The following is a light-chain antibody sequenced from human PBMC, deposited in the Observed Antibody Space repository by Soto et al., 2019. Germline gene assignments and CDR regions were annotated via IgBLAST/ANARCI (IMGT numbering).Light chain of an antibody. CDR1: SSNIGAGFD. CDR3: QSYDSSLSGVV. Sequence: QSVLTQPPSVSGAPGQRITISCIGSSSNIGAGFDVYWYQQLPGMAPKLLLYADNNRPSGVPDRFSGSKSGTSASLAVTGRPTEYEADYYCQSYDSSLSGVVFGGGTELTVL. J-gene: IGLJ2*01. CDR2: ADN. V-gene: IGLV1-40*01.